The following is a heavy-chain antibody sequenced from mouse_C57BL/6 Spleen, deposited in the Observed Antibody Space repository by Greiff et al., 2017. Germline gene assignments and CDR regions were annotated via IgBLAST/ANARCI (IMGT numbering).Heavy chain of an antibody. V-gene: IGHV1-53*01. CDR1: GYTFTSYW. Sequence: VKLQQPGTELVKPGASVKLSCKASGYTFTSYWMHWVKQRPGQGLEWIGNINPSNGGTNYNEKFKSKATLTVDKSSSTAYMQLSSLTSEDSAVYYWARWGWLLTFDVWGTGTTVTVPS. D-gene: IGHD2-3*01. J-gene: IGHJ1*03. CDR3: ARWGWLLTFDV. CDR2: INPSNGGT.